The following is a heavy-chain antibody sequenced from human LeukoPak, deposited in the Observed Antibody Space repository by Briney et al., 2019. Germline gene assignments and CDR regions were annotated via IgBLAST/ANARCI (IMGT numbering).Heavy chain of an antibody. CDR2: INPNSGGT. V-gene: IGHV1-2*02. CDR3: ATTRRYYYDSSGPDAFDL. D-gene: IGHD3-22*01. J-gene: IGHJ3*01. CDR1: GYTFTGYY. Sequence: ASVKVSCKASGYTFTGYYIHWVRQAPGQGLEWMGWINPNSGGTNYAQNFQGSITMTRDTSISTAYMELSRLRSDDTAVYYCATTRRYYYDSSGPDAFDLWGQGTIVTVSS.